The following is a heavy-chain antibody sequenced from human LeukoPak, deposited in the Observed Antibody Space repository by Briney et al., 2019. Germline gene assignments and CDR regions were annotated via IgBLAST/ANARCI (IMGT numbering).Heavy chain of an antibody. Sequence: EPLSLTCTVSGGSINSDYWNWIRQPAGKRLEWIGRMHFSGATNYHPSLRNRLTMSVDTSKNQFSLKLSSVTAADTAVYYCARDPGMEKFGVVFDSWGQGTLVTVSS. J-gene: IGHJ4*02. D-gene: IGHD1-1*01. V-gene: IGHV4-4*07. CDR3: ARDPGMEKFGVVFDS. CDR2: MHFSGAT. CDR1: GGSINSDY.